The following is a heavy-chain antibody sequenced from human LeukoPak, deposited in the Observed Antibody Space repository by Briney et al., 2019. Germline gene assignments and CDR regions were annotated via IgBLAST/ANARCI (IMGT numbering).Heavy chain of an antibody. CDR2: ISSSGSTI. J-gene: IGHJ4*02. Sequence: GGSLRLSCAASGFTFSDYYMSWIRQAPGKGLWWVSYISSSGSTIYYADSVKGRFTISRDNAKNSLYLKMNSLRAEDTAVYYCAKNLRVADDFWSGYYTGYFDYWGQGTLVTVSS. CDR1: GFTFSDYY. D-gene: IGHD3-3*01. V-gene: IGHV3-11*01. CDR3: AKNLRVADDFWSGYYTGYFDY.